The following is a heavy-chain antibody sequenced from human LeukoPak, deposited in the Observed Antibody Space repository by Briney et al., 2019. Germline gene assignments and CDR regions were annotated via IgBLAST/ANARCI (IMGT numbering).Heavy chain of an antibody. CDR2: ISYDGNNK. CDR1: GFTFNTYG. V-gene: IGHV3-30*18. J-gene: IGHJ4*02. Sequence: GGSLRLSCAASGFTFNTYGMHWVRQAPGKGLEWVAVISYDGNNKYYADSVKGRFTISRDNPKNTVYLQMNSLRTEDTAVYYCAKIRSPLAVAGTGAGYWGQGTLVTVSS. CDR3: AKIRSPLAVAGTGAGY. D-gene: IGHD6-19*01.